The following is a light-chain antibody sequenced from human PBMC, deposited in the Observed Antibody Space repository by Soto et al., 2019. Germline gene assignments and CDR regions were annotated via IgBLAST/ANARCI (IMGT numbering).Light chain of an antibody. CDR3: AAWDDSLRAVV. J-gene: IGLJ2*01. Sequence: QSVLTQSPSASGTPGQRVTISCSGSRSNIGTYAVNWYQQLPGAAPTLLIFRNHQRPSGVPDRFSGSKSGTSASLAISGPQSEDEAGYYCAAWDDSLRAVVFGGGTKLTVL. CDR1: RSNIGTYA. V-gene: IGLV1-44*01. CDR2: RNH.